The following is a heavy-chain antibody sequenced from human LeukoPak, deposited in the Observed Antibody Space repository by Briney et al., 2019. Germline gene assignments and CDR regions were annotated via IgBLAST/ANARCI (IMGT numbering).Heavy chain of an antibody. CDR2: IYYSGST. CDR1: GGSISSSSYY. CDR3: ARLATRNSLYYFDY. Sequence: SETLSLTCTVSGGSISSSSYYWGWIRQPPGKGLEWIGSIYYSGSTYYNPSLKSRVTISVDTSKNQFSLKLSSVTAADTAGYYCARLATRNSLYYFDYWGQRTLVTVSS. J-gene: IGHJ4*02. V-gene: IGHV4-39*01. D-gene: IGHD2-21*01.